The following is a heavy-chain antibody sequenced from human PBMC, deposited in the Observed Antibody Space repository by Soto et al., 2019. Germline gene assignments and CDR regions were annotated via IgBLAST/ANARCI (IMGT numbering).Heavy chain of an antibody. CDR1: GFTVSSNY. CDR3: ARGGFEYSSSSSLFGFDP. CDR2: IYSGGST. V-gene: IGHV3-53*01. Sequence: GGSLRLSCAASGFTVSSNYMSWVRQAPGKGLEWVSVIYSGGSTYYADSVKGRFTISRDNSKNTLYLQMNSLRAEDTAVYYCARGGFEYSSSSSLFGFDPWGQGTLVTVSS. D-gene: IGHD6-6*01. J-gene: IGHJ5*02.